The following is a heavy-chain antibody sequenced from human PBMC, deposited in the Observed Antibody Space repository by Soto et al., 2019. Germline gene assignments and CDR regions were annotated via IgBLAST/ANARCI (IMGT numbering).Heavy chain of an antibody. D-gene: IGHD4-17*01. V-gene: IGHV1-58*02. J-gene: IGHJ6*02. Sequence: ASVKVSCKASGFTFTSSAMLWVRQARGQRLEWIGWIVVGSGNTNYAQKFQERVTITRDMSTSTAYMELSSLRSEDTAVYYCAAEGTVTTGMDVWGQGTTVTVSS. CDR1: GFTFTSSA. CDR2: IVVGSGNT. CDR3: AAEGTVTTGMDV.